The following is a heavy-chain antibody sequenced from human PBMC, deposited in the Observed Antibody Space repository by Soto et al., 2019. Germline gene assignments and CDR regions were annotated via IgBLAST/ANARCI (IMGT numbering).Heavy chain of an antibody. Sequence: QITLKESGPTLVKPTQTLTLTCTFSGFSLSTSGVAVGWIRQPPGKALEWLALIYWDDDKRYSPSLKSRLTITKDTSKNQVVLTVTNMDPVDTGTYYCAHVRDSGYDFAYYYYMDVWGKGTTVTVSS. CDR1: GFSLSTSGVA. V-gene: IGHV2-5*02. CDR2: IYWDDDK. J-gene: IGHJ6*03. CDR3: AHVRDSGYDFAYYYYMDV. D-gene: IGHD5-12*01.